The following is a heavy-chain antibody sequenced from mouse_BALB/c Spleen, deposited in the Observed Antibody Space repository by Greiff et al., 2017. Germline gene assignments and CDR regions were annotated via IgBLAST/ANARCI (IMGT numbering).Heavy chain of an antibody. V-gene: IGHV5-17*02. D-gene: IGHD2-4*01. CDR3: ARDYYDYDGYAMDY. CDR2: ISSGSSTI. Sequence: EVKLVESGGGLVQPGGSRKLSCAASGFTFSSFGMHWVRQAPEKGLEWVAYISSGSSTIYYADTVKGRFTISRDNPKNTLFLQMTSLRSEDTAMYYCARDYYDYDGYAMDYWGQGTSVTVSS. J-gene: IGHJ4*01. CDR1: GFTFSSFG.